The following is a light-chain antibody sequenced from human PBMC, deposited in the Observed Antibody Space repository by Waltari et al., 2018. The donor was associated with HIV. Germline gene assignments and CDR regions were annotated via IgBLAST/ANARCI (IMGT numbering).Light chain of an antibody. V-gene: IGLV1-44*01. J-gene: IGLJ1*01. CDR3: SSYTSSSTQV. Sequence: QSVLTQPPSASGTPGQRVTISCSGSSSNIGSNTVNWYQQLPGTSPKLLIYYNNQRPSGVSNRFSGSKSGNTASLTISGLQAEDEADYYCSSYTSSSTQVFGTGTKVTVL. CDR2: YNN. CDR1: SSNIGSNT.